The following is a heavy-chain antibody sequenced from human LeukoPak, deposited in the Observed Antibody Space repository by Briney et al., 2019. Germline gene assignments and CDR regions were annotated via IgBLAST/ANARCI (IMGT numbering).Heavy chain of an antibody. CDR1: GYTFTSYA. Sequence: ASVKVSCKASGYTFTSYAMHWVRQAPGQRLEWMGWINAGNGNTKYSQKFQSRVTITRDTSASTAYMELSSLRSEDTAVYYCARESRDYYYYYGMDVWGQGTTVTVSS. J-gene: IGHJ6*02. CDR2: INAGNGNT. CDR3: ARESRDYYYYYGMDV. V-gene: IGHV1-3*01.